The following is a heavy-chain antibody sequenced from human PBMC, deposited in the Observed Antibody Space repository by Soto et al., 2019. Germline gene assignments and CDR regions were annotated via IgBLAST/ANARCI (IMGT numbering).Heavy chain of an antibody. CDR1: GFTFSSYG. Sequence: PGGSLRLSCAASGFTFSSYGMHWVRQAPGKGLEWVAVIWYDGSNKYYADSVKGRFTISRDNSKNTLYLEMNSLRAEDTAVYYCAKDLDDYSSAIDFWGQGTLVTVSS. V-gene: IGHV3-33*06. J-gene: IGHJ4*02. CDR3: AKDLDDYSSAIDF. D-gene: IGHD4-4*01. CDR2: IWYDGSNK.